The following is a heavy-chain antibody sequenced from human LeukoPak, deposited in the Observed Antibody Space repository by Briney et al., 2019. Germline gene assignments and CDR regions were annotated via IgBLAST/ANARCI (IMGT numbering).Heavy chain of an antibody. J-gene: IGHJ5*02. V-gene: IGHV3-30*01. CDR1: GFTFSSYA. CDR3: ARDLIRRGIAAAGA. CDR2: ISYDGSNK. Sequence: GGSLRLSCAASGFTFSSYAMHWVRQAPGKGLEWVAVISYDGSNKYYADSVKGRFTISRDNSKNTLYLQMNSLRAEDTAVYYCARDLIRRGIAAAGAWGQGTLVTVSS. D-gene: IGHD6-13*01.